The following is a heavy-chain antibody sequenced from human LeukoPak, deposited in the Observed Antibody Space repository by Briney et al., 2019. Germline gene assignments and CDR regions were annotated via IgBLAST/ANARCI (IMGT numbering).Heavy chain of an antibody. J-gene: IGHJ5*01. CDR2: ISGSGGTA. D-gene: IGHD4-11*01. V-gene: IGHV3-23*01. CDR1: GLTVGVDC. Sequence: GGSLRLSCAVSGLTVGVDCVSWVRQAPGKGLEWVSLISGSGGTAYYADSVKGRFSISRDKSKNTVFLQMNSLRDDDTALYFCAKSSGYSDYAWFDSWGQGTLVTVSS. CDR3: AKSSGYSDYAWFDS.